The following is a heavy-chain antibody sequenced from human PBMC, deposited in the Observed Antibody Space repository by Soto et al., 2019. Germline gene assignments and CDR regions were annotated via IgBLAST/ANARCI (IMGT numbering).Heavy chain of an antibody. V-gene: IGHV3-53*01. CDR2: IYSGGST. D-gene: IGHD3-10*01. CDR1: GLTVSSNY. Sequence: GGSLRLSCAASGLTVSSNYMSWVRQAPGKGLGWVSVIYSGGSTYYADSVKGRFTISRDNSKNTLYLQMNSLRAEDTAVYYCARDRRGGSGSYYSYYYYGMDVWGQGTTVTVSS. CDR3: ARDRRGGSGSYYSYYYYGMDV. J-gene: IGHJ6*02.